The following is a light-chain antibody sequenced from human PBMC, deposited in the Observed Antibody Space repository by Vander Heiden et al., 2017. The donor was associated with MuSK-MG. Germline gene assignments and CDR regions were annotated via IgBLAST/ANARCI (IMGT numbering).Light chain of an antibody. CDR1: NLGSKN. J-gene: IGLJ1*01. CDR2: DDS. V-gene: IGLV3-21*02. CDR3: QVWDSSSGV. Sequence: SYVLTQPPSVSVAPGQPATITCGGDNLGSKNVHWYQQRAGQAPVLVVYDDSDRPSGIPERFSGSNSGNTATLSISRVEAEDEADYYCQVWDSSSGVFGTGTKVTVL.